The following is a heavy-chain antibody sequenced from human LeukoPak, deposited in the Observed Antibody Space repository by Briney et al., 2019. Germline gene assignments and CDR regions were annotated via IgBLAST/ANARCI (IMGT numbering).Heavy chain of an antibody. J-gene: IGHJ5*02. V-gene: IGHV1-2*02. CDR2: INPNSGGT. D-gene: IGHD5-18*01. CDR1: GGTFSSYA. Sequence: GSSVKVSCKASGGTFSSYAISWVRQAPGQGLEWMGWINPNSGGTNYAQKFQGRVTMTRDTSISTAYMELSRLRSDDTAVYYCARDQRGYADPWGQGTLVTVSS. CDR3: ARDQRGYADP.